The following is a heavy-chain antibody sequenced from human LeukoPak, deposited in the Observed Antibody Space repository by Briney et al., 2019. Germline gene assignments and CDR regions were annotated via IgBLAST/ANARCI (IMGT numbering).Heavy chain of an antibody. V-gene: IGHV1-8*01. Sequence: APVKVSCKASGYTFTSYDINWARQATGQGLEWMGWMNPNSGNTGYAQKFQGRVTMARNTSISTAYMELSSLRSEDTAVYYCARGLTNDFWSGYSPDYYYGMDVWGQGTTVTVSS. CDR2: MNPNSGNT. CDR1: GYTFTSYD. J-gene: IGHJ6*02. D-gene: IGHD3-3*01. CDR3: ARGLTNDFWSGYSPDYYYGMDV.